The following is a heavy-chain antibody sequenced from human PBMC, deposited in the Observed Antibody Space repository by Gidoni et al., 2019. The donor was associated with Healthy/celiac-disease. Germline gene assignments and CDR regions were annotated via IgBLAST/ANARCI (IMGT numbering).Heavy chain of an antibody. D-gene: IGHD1-20*01. Sequence: QVQLQESGPGLVKPSETLSLTCTVPGGSISSYYWSWIRQPAGKGLEWIGRIYTSGSTNYNPSLKSRVTMSVDTSKNQFSLKLSSVTAADTAVYYCARYNWGVPAGAFDIWGQGTMVTVSS. CDR3: ARYNWGVPAGAFDI. J-gene: IGHJ3*02. V-gene: IGHV4-4*07. CDR1: GGSISSYY. CDR2: IYTSGST.